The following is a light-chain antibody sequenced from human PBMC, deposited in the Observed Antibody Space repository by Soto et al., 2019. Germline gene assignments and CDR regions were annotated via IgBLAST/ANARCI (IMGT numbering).Light chain of an antibody. CDR1: QSVRNN. J-gene: IGKJ1*01. V-gene: IGKV3-15*01. CDR2: AVS. Sequence: EIVMTQSPVTLSVSPGEGATLFCRASQSVRNNLAWYQQKPGLAPRLLIYAVSTRATGVPAMFTGNGSETEFTLTISGLQSDDFALYYCQQYNKCPPWTFGQGTKGEIK. CDR3: QQYNKCPPWT.